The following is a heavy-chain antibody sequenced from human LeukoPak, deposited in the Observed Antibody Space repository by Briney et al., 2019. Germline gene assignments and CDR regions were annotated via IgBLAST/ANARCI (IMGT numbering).Heavy chain of an antibody. V-gene: IGHV3-23*01. CDR1: GFTFSSYA. CDR3: AKDAHSSSWYYFDY. J-gene: IGHJ4*02. CDR2: ISGSGGST. D-gene: IGHD6-13*01. Sequence: GGSLRLSCAAYGFTFSSYAMSWVRQAPGKGVEWVSAISGSGGSTYYADSVKGRFTISRDNSKNTLYLKMNSLRAEDTAVYYCAKDAHSSSWYYFDYWGQGTLVTVSS.